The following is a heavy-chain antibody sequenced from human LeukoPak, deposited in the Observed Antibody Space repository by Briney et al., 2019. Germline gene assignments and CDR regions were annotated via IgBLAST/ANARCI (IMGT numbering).Heavy chain of an antibody. CDR3: ARAGGCSSTSCYFGWFDP. J-gene: IGHJ5*02. D-gene: IGHD2-2*01. CDR1: GYTFTGYY. V-gene: IGHV1-2*02. CDR2: INPNSGGT. Sequence: ASMKVSCKASGYTFTGYYMHWVRQAPGQGLEWMGWINPNSGGTNYAQKFQGRVTMTRDTSISTAYMELSRLRSDDTAVYYCARAGGCSSTSCYFGWFDPWGQGTLVTVSS.